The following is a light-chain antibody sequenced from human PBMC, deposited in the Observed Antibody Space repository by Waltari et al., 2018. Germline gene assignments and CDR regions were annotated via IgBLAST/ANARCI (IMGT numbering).Light chain of an antibody. CDR2: AAS. Sequence: DIQMTQSPSSLSASVGDKVTITCRASQGISSWLAWYQQNPGNAPKLLIYAASSLQSGVPSRCSGSGSGTDYTLTSSSLQPEDFATDFCQQGYYTPPTFGQGTKVEIK. V-gene: IGKV1-12*01. CDR3: QQGYYTPPT. J-gene: IGKJ1*01. CDR1: QGISSW.